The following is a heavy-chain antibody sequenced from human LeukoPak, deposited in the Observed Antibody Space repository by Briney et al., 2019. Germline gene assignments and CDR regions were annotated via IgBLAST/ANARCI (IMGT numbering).Heavy chain of an antibody. D-gene: IGHD1/OR15-1a*01. CDR2: IKTKSEDATI. Sequence: GGSLRLSCVASGYTFSNAWMSWIRQAPGKGLEWVGLIKTKSEDATIDYAAPVRGRFTISRDDSKNTLYLQMNSLKTDDTAVYYCTTGGADTGTFDIWGQGTMVTVSS. CDR1: GYTFSNAW. J-gene: IGHJ3*02. V-gene: IGHV3-15*01. CDR3: TTGGADTGTFDI.